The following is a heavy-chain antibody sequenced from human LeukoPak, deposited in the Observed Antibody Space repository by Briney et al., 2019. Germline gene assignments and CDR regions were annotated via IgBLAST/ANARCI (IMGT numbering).Heavy chain of an antibody. CDR3: ARDKYDILTGYPGYSFDY. Sequence: NPGGSLRLSCAASGFTFSSYSMNWVRQAPGKGLEWVSSISSSSSYIYYADSVKGRFTISRDNAKNSLYLQMNSLRAENTAVYYCARDKYDILTGYPGYSFDYWSQGTLVTVSS. CDR1: GFTFSSYS. D-gene: IGHD3-9*01. J-gene: IGHJ4*02. V-gene: IGHV3-21*01. CDR2: ISSSSSYI.